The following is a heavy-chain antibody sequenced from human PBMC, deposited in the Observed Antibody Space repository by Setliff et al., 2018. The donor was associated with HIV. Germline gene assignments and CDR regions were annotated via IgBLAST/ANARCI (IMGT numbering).Heavy chain of an antibody. V-gene: IGHV3-30*02. CDR2: IEFDGKNE. Sequence: GGSLRLSCAASGFTFSDYYMTWIRQAPGKGLEWVASIEFDGKNEYYAESVKGRFTISRDNSKSTVYLQMNSVTPEDSAMYYCAKFRYAIKSTYYFDSWGQGTLVTVSS. J-gene: IGHJ4*02. CDR3: AKFRYAIKSTYYFDS. CDR1: GFTFSDYY. D-gene: IGHD2-2*01.